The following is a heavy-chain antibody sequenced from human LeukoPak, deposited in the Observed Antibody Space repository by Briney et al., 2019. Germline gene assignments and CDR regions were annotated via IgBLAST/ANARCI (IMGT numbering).Heavy chain of an antibody. Sequence: ASVKVSCKASGGTFSSYAISWVRQAPGQGLEWMGGIIPIFGTANYAQKFQGRVTITADESTSTAYMELSSLRSEDTAVYYCARSTAMAGSARLWGQGTLVTVSS. J-gene: IGHJ4*02. CDR3: ARSTAMAGSARL. D-gene: IGHD6-19*01. CDR1: GGTFSSYA. CDR2: IIPIFGTA. V-gene: IGHV1-69*13.